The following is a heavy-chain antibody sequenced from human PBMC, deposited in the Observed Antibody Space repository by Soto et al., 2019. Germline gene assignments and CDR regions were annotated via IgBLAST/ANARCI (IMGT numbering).Heavy chain of an antibody. Sequence: ASVKVSCKASGYTFSDYYIHWVRQAPGQGLEWMGWINPNSGGTKYAPKFQGGVTMTRDTSITTAYMELSRLRSGDTAVYYCAKEPATAKPEGVDFWGQGXLVTVYS. CDR2: INPNSGGT. CDR3: AKEPATAKPEGVDF. V-gene: IGHV1-2*02. CDR1: GYTFSDYY. D-gene: IGHD1-1*01. J-gene: IGHJ4*02.